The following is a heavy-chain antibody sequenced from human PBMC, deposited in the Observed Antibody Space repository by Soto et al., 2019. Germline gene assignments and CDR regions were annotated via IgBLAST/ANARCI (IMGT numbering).Heavy chain of an antibody. CDR1: GGTFSSYA. CDR2: IIPIFGTA. Sequence: ASVKVSCKASGGTFSSYAISWVRQAPGQGLEWMGGIIPIFGTANYAQKFQGRVTITADKSTSTAYMELSRLRSEDTAVYYCASGVLMVYAIQDYYYGMDVWGQGTTVTVSS. CDR3: ASGVLMVYAIQDYYYGMDV. D-gene: IGHD2-8*01. V-gene: IGHV1-69*06. J-gene: IGHJ6*02.